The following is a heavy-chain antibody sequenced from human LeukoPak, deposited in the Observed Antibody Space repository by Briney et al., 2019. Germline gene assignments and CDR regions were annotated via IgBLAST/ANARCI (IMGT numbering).Heavy chain of an antibody. Sequence: GGSLRLSCAASGFAFSSYRMHWVRQAPGKGLVWVSRINSDGSSTSYADSVKGRFTISRDNAKNTLYLQMNSLRAEDTAVYYCARPAEYCSSTSCYSGDFDYWGQGTLVTVSS. J-gene: IGHJ4*02. CDR3: ARPAEYCSSTSCYSGDFDY. D-gene: IGHD2-2*01. V-gene: IGHV3-74*01. CDR1: GFAFSSYR. CDR2: INSDGSST.